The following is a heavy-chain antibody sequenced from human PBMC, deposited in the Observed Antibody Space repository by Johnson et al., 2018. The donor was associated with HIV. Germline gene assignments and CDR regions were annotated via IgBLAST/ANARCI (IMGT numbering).Heavy chain of an antibody. CDR1: GFTFHEYV. Sequence: VQLVESGGGLVQPGRSLRLSCAASGFTFHEYVMYWVRQVPGKGLEWVSYISSSGSTIYYADSVKGRFTISRDNSKNSLHLQMNSLRAEDTAWYYCAREGGVTMGDGFDIWGQGTMVTVSS. J-gene: IGHJ3*02. V-gene: IGHV3-48*04. CDR2: ISSSGSTI. CDR3: AREGGVTMGDGFDI. D-gene: IGHD3-10*01.